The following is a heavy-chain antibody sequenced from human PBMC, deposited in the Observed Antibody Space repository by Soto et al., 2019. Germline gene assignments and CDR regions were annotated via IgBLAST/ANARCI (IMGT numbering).Heavy chain of an antibody. CDR1: GGSISSSSYY. Sequence: SETLSLTCTVSGGSISSSSYYWGWIRQPPGKGLEWIGRIYYSGSTYYNPSLKSRVTISVDTSKNQFSLKLSSVTAADTAGYYCARRTPRYYYYMDVWGKGTTVTVSS. J-gene: IGHJ6*03. CDR2: IYYSGST. V-gene: IGHV4-39*01. CDR3: ARRTPRYYYYMDV.